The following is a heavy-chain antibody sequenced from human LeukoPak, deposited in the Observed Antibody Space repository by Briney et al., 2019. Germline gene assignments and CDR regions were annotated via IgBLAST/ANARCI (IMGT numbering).Heavy chain of an antibody. V-gene: IGHV4-61*01. Sequence: SETLSLTCTVSGGSVSSGSYFWGWIRQPPGKGLEWVGYIHYSGSTNYNPSLKSRVTISADTSRNQLSLKLSSVTAADTAVYYCARDKNAYNISPAFDYWGQGTLVTVSS. CDR3: ARDKNAYNISPAFDY. CDR2: IHYSGST. CDR1: GGSVSSGSYF. D-gene: IGHD6-13*01. J-gene: IGHJ4*02.